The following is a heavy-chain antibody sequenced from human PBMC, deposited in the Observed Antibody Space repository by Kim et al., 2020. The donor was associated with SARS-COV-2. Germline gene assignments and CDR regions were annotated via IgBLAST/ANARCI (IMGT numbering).Heavy chain of an antibody. V-gene: IGHV3-48*03. J-gene: IGHJ6*02. CDR1: GFTFSSYE. CDR3: ARESGPQTFYYYYYYGMDV. CDR2: ISSSGSTI. Sequence: GGSLRLSCAASGFTFSSYEMNWVRQAPGKGLEWVSYISSSGSTIYYADSVKGRFTISRDNAKNSLYLQMNSLRAEDTAVYYCARESGPQTFYYYYYYGMDVWGQGTTVTVSS.